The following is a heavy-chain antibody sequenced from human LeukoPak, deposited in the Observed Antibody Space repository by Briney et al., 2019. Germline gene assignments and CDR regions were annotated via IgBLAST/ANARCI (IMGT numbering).Heavy chain of an antibody. CDR3: ARGKVKRGYSGYDFQMSWHYYYYYMDV. CDR2: INHSGST. V-gene: IGHV4-39*07. CDR1: GGSISSSSYY. J-gene: IGHJ6*03. Sequence: KPSETLSLTCTVSGGSISSSSYYWGWIRQPPGKGLEWIGEINHSGSTNYNPSLKSRVTISVDTSKNQFSLKLSSVTAADTAVYYCARGKVKRGYSGYDFQMSWHYYYYYMDVWGKGTTVTVSS. D-gene: IGHD5-12*01.